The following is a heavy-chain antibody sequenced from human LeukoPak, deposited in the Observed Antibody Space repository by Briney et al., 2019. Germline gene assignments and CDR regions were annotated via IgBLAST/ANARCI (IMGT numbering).Heavy chain of an antibody. Sequence: GGSLRLSCAASGFTFSSYDMSWVRQAPGKGLEWVSGISGSGGSTYYADSVKGRFTISRDNSKNTMYLQMNSLRAEDTAVYYCANMATINGYWGQGTLVTVSS. CDR2: ISGSGGST. J-gene: IGHJ4*02. CDR1: GFTFSSYD. D-gene: IGHD5-24*01. CDR3: ANMATINGY. V-gene: IGHV3-23*01.